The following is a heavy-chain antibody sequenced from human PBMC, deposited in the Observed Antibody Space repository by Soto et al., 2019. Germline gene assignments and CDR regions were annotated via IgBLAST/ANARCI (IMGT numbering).Heavy chain of an antibody. CDR2: IVVGSGHL. CDR3: AADVIAVAGDFDH. CDR1: GFTFSNSA. V-gene: IGHV1-58*01. J-gene: IGHJ4*02. D-gene: IGHD6-19*01. Sequence: QVQLVQSGPEVKKPGTSVRVSCKASGFTFSNSAVQWVRQSRGQRLEWMGWIVVGSGHLNLAQKFQDRVTLTRDMSTGTAYMELSSLRSEDTAVYYCAADVIAVAGDFDHWGQGTQVTVSS.